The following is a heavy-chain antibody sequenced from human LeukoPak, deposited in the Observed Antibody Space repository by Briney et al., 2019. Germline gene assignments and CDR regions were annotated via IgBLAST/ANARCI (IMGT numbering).Heavy chain of an antibody. J-gene: IGHJ6*03. CDR1: GYTFTSYG. D-gene: IGHD6-13*01. CDR3: AREEAAAGKGADYYYYMDV. CDR2: ISAYNGNT. V-gene: IGHV1-18*01. Sequence: ASVKVSCKASGYTFTSYGISWVRQAPGQGLEWMGWISAYNGNTNYAQKFQGRVTMTRDTSISTAYMELSRLRSDDTAVYYCAREEAAAGKGADYYYYMDVWGKGTTVTISS.